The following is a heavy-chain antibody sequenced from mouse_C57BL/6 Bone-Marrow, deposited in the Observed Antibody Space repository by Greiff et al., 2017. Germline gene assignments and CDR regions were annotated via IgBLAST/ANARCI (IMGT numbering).Heavy chain of an antibody. Sequence: VQLKESGAELARPGASVKLSCKASGYTFTSYGISWVKQRTGQGLEWIGEIYPRSGNTYYNEKFKGKATLTADKSSSTAYMELRSLKSEDSAVYFCARGGYYWFAYWGQGTLVTVSA. J-gene: IGHJ3*01. V-gene: IGHV1-81*01. D-gene: IGHD2-3*01. CDR1: GYTFTSYG. CDR3: ARGGYYWFAY. CDR2: IYPRSGNT.